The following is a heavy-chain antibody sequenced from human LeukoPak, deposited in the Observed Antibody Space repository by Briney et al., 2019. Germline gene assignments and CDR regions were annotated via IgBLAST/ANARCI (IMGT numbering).Heavy chain of an antibody. CDR3: AREVRGKTPGAVTGYYFDY. CDR2: IYHSGST. Sequence: SETLSLTCTVSGASVSGSPYYWGWIRQPPGKGLEWIGSIYHSGSTYYNPSLKSRVTISVDTSKNQFSLKLSSVTAADTAVYYCAREVRGKTPGAVTGYYFDYWGQGTLVTVSS. CDR1: GASVSGSPYY. D-gene: IGHD3-10*01. J-gene: IGHJ4*02. V-gene: IGHV4-39*07.